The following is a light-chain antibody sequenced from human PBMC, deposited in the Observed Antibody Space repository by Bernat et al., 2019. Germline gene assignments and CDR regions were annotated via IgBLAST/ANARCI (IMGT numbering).Light chain of an antibody. CDR1: SSDFGGYNY. V-gene: IGLV2-14*03. CDR3: SSYTSSSTWV. Sequence: QSALTQPASVSGSPGQSITVSCTGTSSDFGGYNYVSWYQQHPGKAPQLMIYDVSNRPSGVSNRFSGSKSGNTASLTISGLQAEDEADYYCSSYTSSSTWVFGGGTKLTVL. CDR2: DVS. J-gene: IGLJ3*02.